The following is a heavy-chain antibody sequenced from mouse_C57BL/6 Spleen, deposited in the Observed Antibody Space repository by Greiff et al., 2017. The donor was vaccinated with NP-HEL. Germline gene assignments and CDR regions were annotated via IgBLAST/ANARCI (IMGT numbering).Heavy chain of an antibody. CDR2: ISDGGSYT. J-gene: IGHJ2*01. CDR1: GFTFSSYA. D-gene: IGHD2-5*01. V-gene: IGHV5-4*01. CDR3: ARGVITGAFDY. Sequence: EVQVVESGGGLVKPGGSLKLSCAASGFTFSSYAMSWVRQTPEKRLEWVATISDGGSYTYYPDNVKGRFTISRDNAKNNLYLQMSHLKSEDTAMYYCARGVITGAFDYWGQGTTLTVSS.